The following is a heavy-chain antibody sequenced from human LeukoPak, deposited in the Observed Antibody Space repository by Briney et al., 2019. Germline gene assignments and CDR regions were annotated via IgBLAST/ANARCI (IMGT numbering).Heavy chain of an antibody. V-gene: IGHV3-23*01. D-gene: IGHD2-8*01. J-gene: IGHJ4*02. CDR3: AKAREGVWDYFDY. CDR2: ISGSGGST. CDR1: GFTFSSYA. Sequence: GGSLRPSCAASGFTFSSYAMSWVRQAPGKGLEWVSAISGSGGSTYYADSVKGRFTISRDNSKNTLYLQMNSLRAEDTAVYYCAKAREGVWDYFDYWGQGTLVTVSS.